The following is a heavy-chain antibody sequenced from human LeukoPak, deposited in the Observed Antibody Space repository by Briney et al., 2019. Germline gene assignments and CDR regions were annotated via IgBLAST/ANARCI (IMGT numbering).Heavy chain of an antibody. J-gene: IGHJ4*02. Sequence: SETLSLTCAVYGGSFSGYYWSWIRQPPGKGLEWIGEINHSGSTNYNPTLKSRVTISVDTSKNQFSLKLSSVTAADTAVYYCASRGYCGGDCYPDNYWGQGTLVTVSS. CDR2: INHSGST. CDR3: ASRGYCGGDCYPDNY. CDR1: GGSFSGYY. V-gene: IGHV4-34*01. D-gene: IGHD2-21*02.